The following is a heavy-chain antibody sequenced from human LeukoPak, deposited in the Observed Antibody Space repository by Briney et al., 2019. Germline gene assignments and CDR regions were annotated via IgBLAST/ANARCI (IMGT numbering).Heavy chain of an antibody. CDR2: IYTSGST. Sequence: PSQTLSLTCTVSGGSISSGSYYWSWIRQPAGKGLEWIGRIYTSGSTSYNPSLESRVTISVDTSKNQFSLKLSSVTAADTAVYYCARDGYLAVDYWGQGTLVTVSS. J-gene: IGHJ4*02. CDR1: GGSISSGSYY. CDR3: ARDGYLAVDY. D-gene: IGHD2-2*03. V-gene: IGHV4-61*02.